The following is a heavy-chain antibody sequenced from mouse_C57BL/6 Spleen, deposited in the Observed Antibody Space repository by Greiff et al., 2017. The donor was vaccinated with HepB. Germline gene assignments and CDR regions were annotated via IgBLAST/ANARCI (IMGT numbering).Heavy chain of an antibody. CDR3: ARRRLGVWFAY. Sequence: EVMLVESGGGLVQPGGSLKLSCAASGFTFSDYGMAWVRQAPRKGPEWVAFISNLAYSIYYADTVTGRFTISSENAKSTVYLEMSSLTSEDTAMYYCARRRLGVWFAYWGQGTMVTVSA. J-gene: IGHJ3*01. CDR1: GFTFSDYG. CDR2: ISNLAYSI. V-gene: IGHV5-15*01. D-gene: IGHD3-2*02.